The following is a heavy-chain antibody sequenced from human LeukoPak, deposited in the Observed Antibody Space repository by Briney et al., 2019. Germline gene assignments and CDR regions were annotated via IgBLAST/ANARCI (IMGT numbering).Heavy chain of an antibody. CDR3: ARAGRYCSNTSCFDWFDP. Sequence: SETLSLTCTVSGGSIISGSYYWRWIRQPAGKGLEWIGRIYASGSTNYNPSLKSRVTISVDTSKNQFSLKLSSVTAADTAVYYCARAGRYCSNTSCFDWFDPWGQGTLVTVSS. V-gene: IGHV4-61*02. J-gene: IGHJ5*02. CDR1: GGSIISGSYY. CDR2: IYASGST. D-gene: IGHD2-2*01.